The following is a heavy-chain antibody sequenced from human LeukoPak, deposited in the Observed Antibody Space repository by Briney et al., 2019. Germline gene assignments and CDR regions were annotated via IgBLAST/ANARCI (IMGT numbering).Heavy chain of an antibody. J-gene: IGHJ4*02. D-gene: IGHD1-26*01. CDR3: AYRNNFEY. CDR1: GFSLSGHW. V-gene: IGHV3-7*05. Sequence: GGSLRPSCATSGFSLSGHWMNWVRQPPGKGLEWVANIKAGGSEKYYVDSVKGRFTISRDDAKRAVDLQMDNLRTEDTAVYYCAYRNNFEYWGQGTLVTVSS. CDR2: IKAGGSEK.